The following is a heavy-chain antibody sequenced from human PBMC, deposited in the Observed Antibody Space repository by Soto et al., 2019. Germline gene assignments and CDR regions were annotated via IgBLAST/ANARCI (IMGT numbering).Heavy chain of an antibody. Sequence: GGSLRLSFAASGFTFRSYAMSGVGRAPGKGLEWVSAISGSGGSTYYADSVKGRFTISRDNSKNTLYLQMNSLRDEDTAVYYCAKDRAYYYDSSGYYPRDYGMDVWGQGTTVTVSS. J-gene: IGHJ6*02. CDR2: ISGSGGST. CDR1: GFTFRSYA. CDR3: AKDRAYYYDSSGYYPRDYGMDV. D-gene: IGHD3-22*01. V-gene: IGHV3-23*01.